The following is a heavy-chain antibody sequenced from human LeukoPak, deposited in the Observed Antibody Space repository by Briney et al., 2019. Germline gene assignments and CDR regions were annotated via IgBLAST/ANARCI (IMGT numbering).Heavy chain of an antibody. D-gene: IGHD3-22*01. CDR1: GYTFTSYA. V-gene: IGHV1-3*01. CDR3: ARDYYDSSGYYPFDY. J-gene: IGHJ4*02. CDR2: INAGNGNT. Sequence: ASVKVSCKASGYTFTSYAMHWVRQASGQRLEWMGWINAGNGNTKYSQKFQGRVTITRDTSASTAYMELSSLRSEDTAVYYCARDYYDSSGYYPFDYWGQGTLVTVSS.